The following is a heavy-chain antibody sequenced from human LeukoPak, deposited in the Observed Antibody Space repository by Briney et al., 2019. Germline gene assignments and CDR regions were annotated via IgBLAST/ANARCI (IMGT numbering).Heavy chain of an antibody. D-gene: IGHD5-18*01. Sequence: SETLSLTCTVSGGSISSSSYYWGWIRQPPGKGLEWIGSIYYSGSTYYNPTLKSRVTISLDTSKNHFSLKLSSVTAADTAVYYCARLRHSYGSPYYFDYWGQGTLVTVSS. V-gene: IGHV4-39*01. CDR3: ARLRHSYGSPYYFDY. CDR1: GGSISSSSYY. J-gene: IGHJ4*02. CDR2: IYYSGST.